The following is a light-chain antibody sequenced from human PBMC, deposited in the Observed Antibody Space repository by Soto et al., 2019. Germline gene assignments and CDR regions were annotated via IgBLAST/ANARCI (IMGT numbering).Light chain of an antibody. CDR2: EVS. CDR1: SSDVGGYNY. V-gene: IGLV2-14*01. CDR3: SSYTSSSTLV. J-gene: IGLJ1*01. Sequence: QAVLTQPASVSGSPGQSITISCTGTSSDVGGYNYVSWYQQHPGKALKLMIYEVSNRPSGVSNRFSGSKSGNTASLTISGLQDEDEADYYCSSYTSSSTLVFGTGTKVTVL.